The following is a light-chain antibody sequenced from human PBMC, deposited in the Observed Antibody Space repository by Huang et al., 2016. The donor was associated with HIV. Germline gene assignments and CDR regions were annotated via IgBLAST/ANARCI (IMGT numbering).Light chain of an antibody. Sequence: DIVMIQSPLSLSVTPGEAASISCRSSQSLLHGNGYNYLEWYLQKPGQSPQLLFYSGSDRAPGVPARFSASGSGTDFLLTISSVEAEDIGIYYCMQSLQTPGTFGQGTRLDIK. V-gene: IGKV2-28*01. CDR2: SGS. CDR3: MQSLQTPGT. CDR1: QSLLHGNGYNY. J-gene: IGKJ5*01.